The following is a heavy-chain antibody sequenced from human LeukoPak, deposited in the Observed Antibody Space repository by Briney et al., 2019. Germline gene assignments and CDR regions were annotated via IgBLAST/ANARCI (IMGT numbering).Heavy chain of an antibody. CDR3: GRGHSGWYLGIWFDP. Sequence: SETLSLTCAVYGGSFSGYYWSWIRQPPGKGLEWIGEINHSGSTNYNPSLKSRVTISVDTSKNQFSLKLSSVTAADTAVYYCGRGHSGWYLGIWFDPWGQGTLVTVSS. CDR1: GGSFSGYY. CDR2: INHSGST. D-gene: IGHD6-19*01. J-gene: IGHJ5*02. V-gene: IGHV4-34*01.